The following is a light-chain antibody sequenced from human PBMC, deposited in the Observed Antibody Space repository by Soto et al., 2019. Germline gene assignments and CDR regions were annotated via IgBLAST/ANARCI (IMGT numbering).Light chain of an antibody. CDR2: GAS. Sequence: EIVITQSPATLSVSPGKRATLSCRASQNVSNNLAWYQQKPGQAPRLLIYGASTRATGIPARFSGSGSGTEFTLTISSLXSEDFAVYYCQQYDNWPPWTFGQGTKVDIK. CDR1: QNVSNN. V-gene: IGKV3-15*01. CDR3: QQYDNWPPWT. J-gene: IGKJ1*01.